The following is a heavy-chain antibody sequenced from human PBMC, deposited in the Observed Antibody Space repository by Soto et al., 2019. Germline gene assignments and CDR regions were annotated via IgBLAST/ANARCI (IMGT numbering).Heavy chain of an antibody. CDR3: ARDGGGYCSSTRSPDIGT. D-gene: IGHD2-2*03. J-gene: IGHJ5*02. V-gene: IGHV1-18*01. Sequence: ASVKVSCKASGYTFTSYGISWVRQAPGQGLEWMGWISAYNGNTNYAQKLQGRVTMTTDTSTSTAYMELRSLRSDDTAVYYCARDGGGYCSSTRSPDIGTWGQETLLTVSS. CDR1: GYTFTSYG. CDR2: ISAYNGNT.